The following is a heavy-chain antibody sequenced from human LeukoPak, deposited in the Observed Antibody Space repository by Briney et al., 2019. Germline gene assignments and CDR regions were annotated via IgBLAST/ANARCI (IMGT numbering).Heavy chain of an antibody. CDR2: IHSSGRN. V-gene: IGHV4-59*08. Sequence: LETLSLTCSVSGGSISNSYWSWIRQPPGKGLEWIGYIHSSGRNKYDPSLESRVTISIDTSMNHFSLKVSSVTAPDTAVYYCARHQDGYGDYFDFWGQGILVTGSS. J-gene: IGHJ4*02. CDR3: ARHQDGYGDYFDF. CDR1: GGSISNSY. D-gene: IGHD5-24*01.